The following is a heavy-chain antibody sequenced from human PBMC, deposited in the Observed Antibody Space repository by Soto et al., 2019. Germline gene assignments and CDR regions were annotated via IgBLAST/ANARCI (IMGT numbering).Heavy chain of an antibody. D-gene: IGHD4-17*01. CDR1: GFTFSSYD. CDR2: ISVTGSGT. Sequence: EVQLLESGGGLVQPGRSLGLSCAASGFTFSSYDMSWVRQAPGKGLEYVSSISVTGSGTYYADSVKGRFTISRDNSKNTLYLQMNSLRVEDTAVYYCARTTTTKSRDYWGQGTLVTVSS. J-gene: IGHJ4*02. V-gene: IGHV3-23*01. CDR3: ARTTTTKSRDY.